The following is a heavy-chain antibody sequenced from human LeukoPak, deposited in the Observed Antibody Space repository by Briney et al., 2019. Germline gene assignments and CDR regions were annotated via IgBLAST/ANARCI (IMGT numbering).Heavy chain of an antibody. V-gene: IGHV1-69*05. Sequence: SVKVSCKASGGTFSSYAISWVRQAPGQGLEWMGGIIPIFGTANYAQKFQERVTITRDMSTSTAYMELSSLRSEDTAVYYCAAVDYYDSSGYYRDYWGQGTLVTVSS. CDR2: IIPIFGTA. D-gene: IGHD3-22*01. CDR3: AAVDYYDSSGYYRDY. CDR1: GGTFSSYA. J-gene: IGHJ4*02.